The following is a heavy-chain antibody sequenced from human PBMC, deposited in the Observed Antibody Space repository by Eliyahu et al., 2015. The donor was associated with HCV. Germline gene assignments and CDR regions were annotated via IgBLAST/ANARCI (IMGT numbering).Heavy chain of an antibody. D-gene: IGHD3-10*01. J-gene: IGHJ3*02. CDR1: GXTXTSYY. Sequence: QVQLVQSGAEVKKPGASVKVSCKAXGXTXTSYYMHWVRXAPGQGLXWMGIINPSGGSTXYAQKFQGRVTMTRDTSTSTVYMELSSLRSEDTAVYYCARSGGSGHRAFDIWGQGTMVTVSS. CDR2: INPSGGST. V-gene: IGHV1-46*01. CDR3: ARSGGSGHRAFDI.